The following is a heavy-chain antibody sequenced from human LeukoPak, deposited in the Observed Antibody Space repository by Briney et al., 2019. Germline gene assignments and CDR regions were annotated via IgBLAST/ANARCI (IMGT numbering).Heavy chain of an antibody. D-gene: IGHD2-15*01. Sequence: ASVKVSCKASGYTFTSYAMHWVRQAPGQRLEWMGWINAGSGNTKYSQKFQGRVTITRDTSASTAYMELSRLRSEDTAVYYCARDLRGGYCSGGSCYPGNYWGQGTLVTVSS. J-gene: IGHJ4*02. CDR3: ARDLRGGYCSGGSCYPGNY. CDR2: INAGSGNT. V-gene: IGHV1-3*01. CDR1: GYTFTSYA.